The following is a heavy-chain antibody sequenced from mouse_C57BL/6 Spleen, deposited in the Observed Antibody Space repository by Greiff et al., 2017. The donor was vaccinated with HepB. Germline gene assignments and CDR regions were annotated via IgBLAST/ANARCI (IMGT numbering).Heavy chain of an antibody. D-gene: IGHD3-2*02. CDR2: ISSGGSYT. CDR3: ARQDSSGYGDY. Sequence: EVKLVESGGDLVKPGGSLKLSCAASGFTFSSYGMSWVRQTPDKRLEWVATISSGGSYTYYPDSVKGRFTISRDNAKNTLYLQMSSLKSEDTAMYYCARQDSSGYGDYWGQGTTLTVSS. CDR1: GFTFSSYG. V-gene: IGHV5-6*01. J-gene: IGHJ2*01.